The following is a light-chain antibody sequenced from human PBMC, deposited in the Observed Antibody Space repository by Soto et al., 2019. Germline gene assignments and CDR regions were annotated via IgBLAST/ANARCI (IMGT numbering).Light chain of an antibody. CDR3: QQYSIWRT. Sequence: EIVVTQSPATLSVSPGERATLSCRAGQSVISNLAWYQQNRGQAPRLLIHGASNRATGIPDRFSGSGSGTEFTLTISSLQSEDFAVYYCQQYSIWRTFGQGTKVDIK. J-gene: IGKJ1*01. V-gene: IGKV3D-15*01. CDR2: GAS. CDR1: QSVISN.